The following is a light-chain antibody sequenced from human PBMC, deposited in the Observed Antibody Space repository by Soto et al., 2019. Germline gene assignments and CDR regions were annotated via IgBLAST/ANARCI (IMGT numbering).Light chain of an antibody. CDR3: CSYAGSRTFV. J-gene: IGLJ3*02. CDR1: NVGNKP. Sequence: QSVLTQPPSVSEAPGQRVAISCSGSNVGNKPVNWYQHLPGKAPKLLLYYDDMLSSGVSDRFSGSKSGTSASLAISGLRAEDEAHYHCCSYAGSRTFVFGGGTQLTVL. V-gene: IGLV1-36*01. CDR2: YDD.